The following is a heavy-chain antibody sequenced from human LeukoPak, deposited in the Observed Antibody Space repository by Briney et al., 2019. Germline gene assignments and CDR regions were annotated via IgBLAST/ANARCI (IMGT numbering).Heavy chain of an antibody. J-gene: IGHJ4*02. D-gene: IGHD6-13*01. CDR3: ARLYSSSLGRVFDY. CDR1: GGPFSDCY. V-gene: IGHV4-34*01. Sequence: SETLSLTCAVYGGPFSDCYWSWIRQPPGKGLEWIGEINHSGSTNYNPSLKSRVTISVDTSKNQFSLKLSSVTAADTAVYYCARLYSSSLGRVFDYWGQGTLVTVSS. CDR2: INHSGST.